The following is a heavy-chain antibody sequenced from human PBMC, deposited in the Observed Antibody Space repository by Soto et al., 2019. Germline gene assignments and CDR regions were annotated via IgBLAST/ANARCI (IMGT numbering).Heavy chain of an antibody. CDR1: GFTFSSYA. D-gene: IGHD6-13*01. CDR2: ISGSGAST. CDR3: AKDDSSSWNKVRDY. Sequence: PGGSLRLSCAASGFTFSSYAMSWVRQAPGKGLEWVSTISGSGASTYYADSVNGRFTISRDNSKNTLHLQMNSLRAEDTAVYYCAKDDSSSWNKVRDYWGQGTLVTVSS. V-gene: IGHV3-23*01. J-gene: IGHJ4*02.